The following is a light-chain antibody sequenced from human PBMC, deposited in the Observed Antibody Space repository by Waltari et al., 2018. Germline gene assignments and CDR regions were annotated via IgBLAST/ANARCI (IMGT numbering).Light chain of an antibody. CDR1: QSISTM. CDR2: GAS. V-gene: IGKV3-15*01. CDR3: QQYNDWPLT. Sequence: IVMTQSPATLSVSPVERATLSCRASQSISTMLAWYQQKPGQAPRLLIHGASTRATGIPATFSCSGSGTDFTLTISSLQSEDFAVYYCQQYNDWPLTFGGGTKVEIK. J-gene: IGKJ4*01.